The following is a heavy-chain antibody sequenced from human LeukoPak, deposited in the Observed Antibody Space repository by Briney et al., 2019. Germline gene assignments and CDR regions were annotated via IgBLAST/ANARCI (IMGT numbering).Heavy chain of an antibody. CDR1: GFTFSSYA. D-gene: IGHD6-13*01. CDR3: AKDTERAAAGTRVHYFDY. CDR2: ISGSGGST. Sequence: GGSLRLSCAASGFTFSSYAMSWVRQAPGKGLEWVSAISGSGGSTYYADSVKGRFTISRDNSKNTLYLQMNSLRAEDTAVYYCAKDTERAAAGTRVHYFDYWGQGTLVTVSS. J-gene: IGHJ4*02. V-gene: IGHV3-23*01.